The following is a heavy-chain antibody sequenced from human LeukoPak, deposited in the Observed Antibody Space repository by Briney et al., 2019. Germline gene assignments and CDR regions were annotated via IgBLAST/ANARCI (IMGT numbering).Heavy chain of an antibody. Sequence: GGSLRLSCAASGFTFSTYTMNWVRQAPGKGLEWVSSISGSSDYIFYADSVKGRFTISRDNSKNTMYLQLGSLRVEDTAVYYCAKDRERWGGYSYGLPFDYWGQGILVTVSS. CDR2: ISGSSDYI. J-gene: IGHJ4*02. CDR1: GFTFSTYT. CDR3: AKDRERWGGYSYGLPFDY. D-gene: IGHD5-18*01. V-gene: IGHV3-21*01.